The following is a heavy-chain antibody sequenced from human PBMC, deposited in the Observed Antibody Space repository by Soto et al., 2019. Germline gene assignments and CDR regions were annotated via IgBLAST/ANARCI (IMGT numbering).Heavy chain of an antibody. CDR3: ARGADYGSVSYNPSPYYYYYIDV. J-gene: IGHJ6*03. D-gene: IGHD3-10*01. CDR1: GGCISSYY. CDR2: IYYSGST. V-gene: IGHV4-59*01. Sequence: SETLSLTCTVXGGCISSYYWRWIRQPPGKGLEWIGYIYYSGSTNYNPSLKSRVTISVDTSKNQFSLKLSSVTAADTAVYYCARGADYGSVSYNPSPYYYYYIDVWGKGTTVTVSS.